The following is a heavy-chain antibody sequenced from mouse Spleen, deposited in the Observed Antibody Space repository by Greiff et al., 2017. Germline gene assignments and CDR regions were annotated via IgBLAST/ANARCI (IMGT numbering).Heavy chain of an antibody. CDR3: ALIHYYGTGFAY. CDR1: GFNIKDTY. CDR2: IDPANGNT. J-gene: IGHJ3*01. V-gene: IGHV14-3*02. Sequence: EVKLVESGAELVKPGASVKLSCTASGFNIKDTYMHWVKQRPEQGLEWIGRIDPANGNTKYDPKFQGKATITADTSSNTAYLQLSSLTSEDTAVYYCALIHYYGTGFAYWGQGTLVTVSA. D-gene: IGHD1-2*01.